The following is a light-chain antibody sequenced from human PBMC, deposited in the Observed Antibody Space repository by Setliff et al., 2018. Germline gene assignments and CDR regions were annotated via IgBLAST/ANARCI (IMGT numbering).Light chain of an antibody. CDR3: SSYAGSNNPYV. J-gene: IGLJ1*01. CDR2: DVS. V-gene: IGLV2-8*01. CDR1: SSDVGGYNS. Sequence: QSALTQPASVSGSPGQSITISCTGTSSDVGGYNSVSWYQQHPGKAPKLMIYDVSKRPSGVPDRFSGSKSGNTASLTVSGLQAEDEADYYCSSYAGSNNPYVFGTGTK.